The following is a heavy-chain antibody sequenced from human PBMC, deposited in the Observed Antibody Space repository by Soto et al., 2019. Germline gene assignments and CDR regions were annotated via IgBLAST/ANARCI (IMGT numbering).Heavy chain of an antibody. Sequence: QLQLQESGPGLVKPAETLSLKCAVSGGSVSSGNYFWGWIRQPPGKGLAWIGNIYYNGDTYYSPSLKIRVTMSVDTAQNQFSLRLDSVTDSDTAVYSCARQLIENWNKGNAFDVWGQGTLVNVSS. CDR1: GGSVSSGNYF. J-gene: IGHJ3*01. D-gene: IGHD1-1*01. V-gene: IGHV4-39*01. CDR3: ARQLIENWNKGNAFDV. CDR2: IYYNGDT.